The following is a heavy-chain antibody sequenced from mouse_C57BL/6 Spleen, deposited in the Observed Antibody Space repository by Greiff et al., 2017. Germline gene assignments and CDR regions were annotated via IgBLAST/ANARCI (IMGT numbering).Heavy chain of an antibody. V-gene: IGHV5-2*01. J-gene: IGHJ3*01. CDR1: EYEFPSHD. Sequence: EVHLVESGGGLVQPGESLKLSCESNEYEFPSHDMSWVRKTPEKRLELVAAINSDGGSTYYPDTMEGRFIISRDNTKKTLYLQMGSVRSEDTALYYCARHERTHGGFAYWGQGTLVTVSA. CDR2: INSDGGST. CDR3: ARHERTHGGFAY.